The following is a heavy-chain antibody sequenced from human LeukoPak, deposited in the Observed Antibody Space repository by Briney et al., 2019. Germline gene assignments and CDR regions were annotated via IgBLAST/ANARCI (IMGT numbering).Heavy chain of an antibody. J-gene: IGHJ5*02. CDR1: GGSISSGGYS. Sequence: SQTLSLTCAVSGGSISSGGYSWNWIRQPPGKGLEWIGYIYHSGSTYYNPSLKSRVTISVDRSKNQFSLKLSSVTAADTAVYYCARASQWLGSRWFDPWGQGTLVTVSS. CDR2: IYHSGST. CDR3: ARASQWLGSRWFDP. V-gene: IGHV4-30-2*01. D-gene: IGHD6-19*01.